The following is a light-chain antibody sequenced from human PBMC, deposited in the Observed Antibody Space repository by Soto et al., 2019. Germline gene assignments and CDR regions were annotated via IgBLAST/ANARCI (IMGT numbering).Light chain of an antibody. CDR1: SSNIGSNT. CDR3: AAWDDSSVL. V-gene: IGLV1-44*01. Sequence: QSVLTQPPSASGTPGQRVTISCSGSSSNIGSNTVNWYQQLPGTAPKLLIYSNNQRPSGVPDRFSGSKSGTSASLAISGLQSEDEADYYCAAWDDSSVLFGGGTKVTVL. J-gene: IGLJ2*01. CDR2: SNN.